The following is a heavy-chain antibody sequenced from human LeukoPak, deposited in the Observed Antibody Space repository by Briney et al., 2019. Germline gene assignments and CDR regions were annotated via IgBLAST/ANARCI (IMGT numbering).Heavy chain of an antibody. J-gene: IGHJ6*03. CDR2: ISASGRNT. CDR1: GFTFSSYA. V-gene: IGHV3-23*01. CDR3: VRRGSNYPYYMDA. Sequence: PGGSLRLSCAASGFTFSSYAMSWVRQAPGKGLEWDSVISASGRNTYYSESAKGQFTISRDNSKNTLYLQMSSLRAEDTAVYYCVRRGSNYPYYMDAWGKGTTVTVSS.